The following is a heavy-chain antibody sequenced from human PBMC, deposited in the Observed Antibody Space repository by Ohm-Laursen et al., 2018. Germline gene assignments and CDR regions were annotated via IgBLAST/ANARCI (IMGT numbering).Heavy chain of an antibody. CDR2: ISYTGYT. CDR1: GGSLSGYN. D-gene: IGHD4-23*01. J-gene: IGHJ1*01. CDR3: ARGSNEYGGLYFPH. Sequence: SETLSLTCAVYGGSLSGYNWSWLRQPPGKGLEWIGHISYTGYTSYKSSLKSRVTISLDTSRKHFSLRLTSLAAADTAVYYCARGSNEYGGLYFPHWGQGTLVTVSS. V-gene: IGHV4-59*01.